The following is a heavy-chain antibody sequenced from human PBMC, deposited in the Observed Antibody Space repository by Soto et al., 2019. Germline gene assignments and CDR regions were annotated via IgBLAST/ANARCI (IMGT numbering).Heavy chain of an antibody. Sequence: EVQLVESGGGLVQPGGSLRLSCAASGFTLSDAWMTWVRQVPGKGLEWVGLIKSKNAGGTSDYAAPVKGRFTLSRDDSKNTLFLQMNGLETEDTAVYHCTRGAGNVWGQGTSVTVSS. CDR3: TRGAGNV. CDR2: IKSKNAGGTS. CDR1: GFTLSDAW. V-gene: IGHV3-15*01. J-gene: IGHJ6*02. D-gene: IGHD3-10*01.